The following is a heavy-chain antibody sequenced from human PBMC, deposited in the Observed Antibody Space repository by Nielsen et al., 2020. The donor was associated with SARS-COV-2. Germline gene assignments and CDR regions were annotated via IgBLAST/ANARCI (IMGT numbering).Heavy chain of an antibody. D-gene: IGHD1-26*01. J-gene: IGHJ4*02. CDR3: ARERDSGSYG. CDR2: ISSSSSYI. CDR1: GFTFSSYS. Sequence: GESLKISCAASGFTFSSYSMNWVRQAPGKGLEWVSSISSSSSYIYYADSVKGRFTISRDNAKNSLYLQMNSLRAEDTAVYYCARERDSGSYGWDQGTLVTVSS. V-gene: IGHV3-21*01.